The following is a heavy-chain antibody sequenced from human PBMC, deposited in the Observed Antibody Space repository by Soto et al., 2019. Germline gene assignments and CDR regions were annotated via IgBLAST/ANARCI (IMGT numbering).Heavy chain of an antibody. CDR1: GFTFSSYS. J-gene: IGHJ3*02. CDR2: ISSSSSYI. CDR3: AREAKGYCSSTSCYCRDHDAFDI. Sequence: EVQLVESGGGQVKPGGSLRLSCAASGFTFSSYSMNWVRQAPGKGLEWVSSISSSSSYIYYADSVKGRFTISRDNAKNSLYLQMNSLRAEDTAVYYCAREAKGYCSSTSCYCRDHDAFDIWGQGTMVTVSS. D-gene: IGHD2-2*01. V-gene: IGHV3-21*01.